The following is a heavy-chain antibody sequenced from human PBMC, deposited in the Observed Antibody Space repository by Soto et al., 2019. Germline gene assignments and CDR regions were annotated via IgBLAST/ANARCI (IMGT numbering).Heavy chain of an antibody. CDR1: GFTFTSSA. D-gene: IGHD2-2*01. CDR3: AADQGYCISTSCFPSYYGMDV. CDR2: IVVGSGNT. J-gene: IGHJ6*02. V-gene: IGHV1-58*01. Sequence: SVKVSCKASGFTFTSSAVQWVRQARGQRLEWIGWIVVGSGNTNYAQKFQERVTITRDMSTSTAYMELSSLRSEDTAVYYCAADQGYCISTSCFPSYYGMDVWG.